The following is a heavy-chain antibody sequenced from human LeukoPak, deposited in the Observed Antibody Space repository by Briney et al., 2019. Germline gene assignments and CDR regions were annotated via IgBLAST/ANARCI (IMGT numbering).Heavy chain of an antibody. CDR2: MNPNSGNT. J-gene: IGHJ4*02. D-gene: IGHD2-15*01. Sequence: ASVKVSCKASGGTFSSYAISWVRQAPGQGLEWMGWMNPNSGNTGYAQKFQGRVTMTRNTSISTAYMELSSLRSEDTAVYYCARARRSGVVVAAIQYYFDYWGQGTLVTVSS. CDR3: ARARRSGVVVAAIQYYFDY. CDR1: GGTFSSYA. V-gene: IGHV1-8*02.